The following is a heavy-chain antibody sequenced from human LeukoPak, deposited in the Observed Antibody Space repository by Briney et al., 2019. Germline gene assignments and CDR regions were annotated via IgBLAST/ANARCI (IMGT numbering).Heavy chain of an antibody. CDR2: VHNGGGST. J-gene: IGHJ4*02. CDR1: GFTFSSYD. CDR3: AKPTRGSGSPDC. D-gene: IGHD1-26*01. Sequence: GGSLRLSCAASGFTFSSYDMSWVRQAPGKGLEWVSTVHNGGGSTYYADSVKGRFTISRDNSKNTLYLQMDSLRAVATAVYYCAKPTRGSGSPDCWGQGTLVTVSS. V-gene: IGHV3-23*01.